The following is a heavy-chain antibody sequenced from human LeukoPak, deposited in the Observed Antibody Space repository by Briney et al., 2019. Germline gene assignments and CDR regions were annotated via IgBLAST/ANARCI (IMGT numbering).Heavy chain of an antibody. CDR2: ISGSGGST. J-gene: IGHJ4*02. V-gene: IGHV3-23*01. D-gene: IGHD6-19*01. CDR1: GLSFSSYT. CDR3: AKEPDSSGWYRTFDY. Sequence: GGSLRLSCAPSGLSFSSYTIHWVRQAPGKGLEWVSAISGSGGSTYHADSVKGRFTISRDNSKNTLYLQMNSLRAEDTAVYYCAKEPDSSGWYRTFDYWGQGTLVTVSS.